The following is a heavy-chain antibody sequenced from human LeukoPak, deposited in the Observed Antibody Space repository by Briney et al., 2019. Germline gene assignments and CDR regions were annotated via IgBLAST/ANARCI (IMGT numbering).Heavy chain of an antibody. J-gene: IGHJ4*02. V-gene: IGHV3-30*14. CDR1: GFTFSSYA. CDR3: ARVLPTREFDY. CDR2: ISYDGSNK. D-gene: IGHD1-26*01. Sequence: GGSLRLSCAASGFTFSSYAMHWVRQGPGKGLEWVAVISYDGSNKYYADSVKGRFTISRDNSKNTLYLQMNSLRAEDTAVYYCARVLPTREFDYWGQGTLVTVSS.